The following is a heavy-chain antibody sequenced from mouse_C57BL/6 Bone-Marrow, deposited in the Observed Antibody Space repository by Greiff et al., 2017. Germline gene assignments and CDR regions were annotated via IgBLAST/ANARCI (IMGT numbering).Heavy chain of an antibody. J-gene: IGHJ1*03. V-gene: IGHV1-52*01. CDR3: ARELITTVVARENWYFDV. CDR1: GYTFTSYW. CDR2: IDPSDSET. D-gene: IGHD1-1*01. Sequence: QVQLQQPGAELVRPGSSVKLSCKASGYTFTSYWMHWVKQRPIQGLEWIGNIDPSDSETHYNQKFKDKATLTVDKSSSTAYMQLSSLTSEDSAVYYCARELITTVVARENWYFDVWGTGTTVTVSS.